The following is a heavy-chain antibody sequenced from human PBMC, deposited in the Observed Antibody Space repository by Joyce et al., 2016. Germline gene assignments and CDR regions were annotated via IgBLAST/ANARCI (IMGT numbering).Heavy chain of an antibody. CDR1: GFNFDEFS. CDR2: MDRRNIRK. V-gene: IGHV3-43*01. D-gene: IGHD2-15*01. J-gene: IGHJ4*02. Sequence: EVQLVEFGGVVVQPGGSLRLSCAASGFNFDEFSMHWVRQSPGKGLEWVALMDRRNIRKFYADSLRGRFTISRDNRENSLYLEMNGLTTEDTALYYCAKEKFGTRWSSLDSWGQGTLVTVSS. CDR3: AKEKFGTRWSSLDS.